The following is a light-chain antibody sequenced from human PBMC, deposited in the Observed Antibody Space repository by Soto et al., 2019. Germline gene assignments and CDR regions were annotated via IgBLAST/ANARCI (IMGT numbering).Light chain of an antibody. J-gene: IGKJ1*01. CDR1: QSVSNRY. CDR2: GAS. V-gene: IGKV3D-15*01. CDR3: QQYNDWPLT. Sequence: EIVFTQSPVTLSWCPVEIATLSCWASQSVSNRYLAWYQQKPGQAPRLLIYGASNRATGIPDRFSGSGSGTEFTLTISSLQSQDFALYYCQQYNDWPLTFGQGTKVDIK.